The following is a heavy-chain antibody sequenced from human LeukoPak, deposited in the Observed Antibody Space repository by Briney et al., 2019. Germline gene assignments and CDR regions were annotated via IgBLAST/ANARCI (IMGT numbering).Heavy chain of an antibody. CDR2: TSYSEGT. V-gene: IGHV4-31*03. Sequence: SQTLSLTCNVSGGSISSGGNYWSWIRQHPGKGLEWIGFTSYSEGTYYNPSLMSRITISVDRSQNQFSLKMRDVTAADTAVYFCATADWESFYFDSWGQGALVAVSS. CDR3: ATADWESFYFDS. J-gene: IGHJ4*02. D-gene: IGHD1-26*01. CDR1: GGSISSGGNY.